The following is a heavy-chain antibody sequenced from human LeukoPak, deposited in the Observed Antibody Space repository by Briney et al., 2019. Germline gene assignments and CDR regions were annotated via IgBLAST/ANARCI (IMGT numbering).Heavy chain of an antibody. Sequence: PSQTLSLTCTVSGGSISSGSYYWSWIRQPAGKGLEWIGRIYTSGSTNYNPSLKSRVTISVDTSKNQFSLKLSSVTAADTAVYYCARDSYDFWSGSRPYYMDVWGKGTTVTVSS. CDR2: IYTSGST. D-gene: IGHD3-3*01. V-gene: IGHV4-61*02. CDR1: GGSISSGSYY. CDR3: ARDSYDFWSGSRPYYMDV. J-gene: IGHJ6*03.